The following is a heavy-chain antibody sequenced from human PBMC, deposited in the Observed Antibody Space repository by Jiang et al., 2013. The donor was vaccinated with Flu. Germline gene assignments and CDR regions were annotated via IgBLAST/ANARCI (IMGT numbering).Heavy chain of an antibody. V-gene: IGHV4-38-2*01. Sequence: GSGLVKPSETLSLTCLVSGHSLSSGFYWGWIRQPPGKGLQWVGSIYASENPDHSGSTDHNPSLKSRVSISLDTSNNQFSLKLASVTAADTAIYYCASTRPSLGRGVMTPYFDYWGQGALVIVSS. CDR2: IYASENPDHSGST. CDR3: ASTRPSLGRGVMTPYFDY. J-gene: IGHJ4*02. D-gene: IGHD3-10*01. CDR1: GHSLSSGFY.